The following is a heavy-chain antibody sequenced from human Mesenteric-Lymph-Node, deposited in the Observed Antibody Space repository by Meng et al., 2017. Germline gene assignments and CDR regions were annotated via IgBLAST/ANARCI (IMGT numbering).Heavy chain of an antibody. CDR2: INAGNGNT. Sequence: ASVKVSCKASGYTFTSYAIHWVRQAPGQRLEWMGWINAGNGNTKYSQKFQGRVTITRDTSASTAYMELSSLRSEDTAVYYCARGPPSQPLLYKVSYYYGMDVWGQGTTVTVSS. V-gene: IGHV1-3*01. J-gene: IGHJ6*02. CDR3: ARGPPSQPLLYKVSYYYGMDV. D-gene: IGHD2-2*02. CDR1: GYTFTSYA.